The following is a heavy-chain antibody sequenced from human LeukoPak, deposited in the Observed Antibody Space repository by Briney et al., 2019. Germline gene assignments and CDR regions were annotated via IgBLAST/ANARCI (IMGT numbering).Heavy chain of an antibody. J-gene: IGHJ4*02. Sequence: SETLSLTCTVSGGSISSYYWSWIRQPPGKGLEWIGYIHYSGSTNYKSSLKSRVTISVDTSKNQFSLKLSSVTAADTAVYYCARQLSGYYYDYWGQGTLVTVSS. D-gene: IGHD3-22*01. CDR3: ARQLSGYYYDY. V-gene: IGHV4-59*08. CDR1: GGSISSYY. CDR2: IHYSGST.